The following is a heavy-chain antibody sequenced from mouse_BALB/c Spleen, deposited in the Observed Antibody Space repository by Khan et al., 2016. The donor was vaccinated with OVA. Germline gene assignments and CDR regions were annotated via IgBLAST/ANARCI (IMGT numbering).Heavy chain of an antibody. D-gene: IGHD1-1*01. Sequence: QIQLVQSGPELKKPGETVRISCKASGYTFTTAGIQWVQKMPGKGLKWIGWINTHSGVPKYAEDFKGRFAFSLEISVSTAYLQITNLKNEDQATXFCARGGAAYERNDGGAMEYWGQGTSVTVSS. J-gene: IGHJ4*01. CDR3: ARGGAAYERNDGGAMEY. CDR1: GYTFTTAG. CDR2: INTHSGVP. V-gene: IGHV9-4*02.